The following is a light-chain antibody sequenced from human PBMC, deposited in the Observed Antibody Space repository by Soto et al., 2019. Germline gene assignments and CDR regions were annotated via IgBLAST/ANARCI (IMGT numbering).Light chain of an antibody. CDR3: KQYNSYAPA. CDR1: ATISSW. Sequence: DIQMTQSPSTLAGSVANRVTITCRGSATISSWLPCYQQEPGKGPKLMIYKASTLKSGVPSRFSGRGSGTEVTLPISSLQPDDFATYYCKQYNSYAPAFGQGTKVDIK. J-gene: IGKJ1*01. V-gene: IGKV1-5*03. CDR2: KAS.